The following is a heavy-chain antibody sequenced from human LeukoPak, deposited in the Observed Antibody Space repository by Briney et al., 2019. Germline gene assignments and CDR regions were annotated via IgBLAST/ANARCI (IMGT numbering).Heavy chain of an antibody. V-gene: IGHV3-23*01. CDR3: AKDHIRRDGYSDFYY. CDR2: ISDSGTGT. J-gene: IGHJ4*02. CDR1: GFTFSSYA. D-gene: IGHD5-24*01. Sequence: GGSLRLSCAASGFTFSSYAMSWVRQAPGKGLEWVSGISDSGTGTYYADSVKGRFTISRDNSKNTLFLQMNSLRAEDTAVYYCAKDHIRRDGYSDFYYWGQGTLVTVSS.